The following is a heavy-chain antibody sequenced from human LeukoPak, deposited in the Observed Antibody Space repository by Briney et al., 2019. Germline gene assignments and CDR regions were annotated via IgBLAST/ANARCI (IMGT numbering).Heavy chain of an antibody. CDR2: VRQDGKLK. V-gene: IGHV3-30*02. D-gene: IGHD4/OR15-4a*01. J-gene: IGHJ4*02. CDR3: ALNYGANLRPPFDA. CDR1: GFSVSSIY. Sequence: GGSLRLSCATSGFSVSSIYLSWVRQAPGKGLEWAASVRQDGKLKFYADSVKARFTISRDNSKNTVFLQMDSLRAEDTAIYYCALNYGANLRPPFDAWGPGTLVTVSS.